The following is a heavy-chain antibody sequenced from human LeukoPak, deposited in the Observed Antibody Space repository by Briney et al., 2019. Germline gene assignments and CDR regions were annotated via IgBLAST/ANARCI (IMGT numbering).Heavy chain of an antibody. V-gene: IGHV1-8*03. J-gene: IGHJ4*02. CDR3: ARVSSYYSDSSGYFWYRY. CDR2: MNPNSGNT. CDR1: GYTFTSYD. D-gene: IGHD3-22*01. Sequence: GASVKVSCKASGYTFTSYDINWVRQATGQGLEWMGWMNPNSGNTGYAQKFQGRVTITRNTSISTAYMELSSLRSEDTAVYYCARVSSYYSDSSGYFWYRYWGQGTLVTVSS.